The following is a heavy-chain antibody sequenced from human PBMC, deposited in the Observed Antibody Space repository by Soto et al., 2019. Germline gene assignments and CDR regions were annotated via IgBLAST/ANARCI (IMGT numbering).Heavy chain of an antibody. D-gene: IGHD1-26*01. CDR1: GFTFSRFG. CDR3: AKDVLGQQRANDY. Sequence: GGSLRLSCAASGFTFSRFGMHWVRQAPGKGLEWVATISYDGKNKYYVDSVKGRFTISRDNSKNTLYLQMNSLRAEDTAVYYWAKDVLGQQRANDYWGQGALVTVSS. J-gene: IGHJ4*02. CDR2: ISYDGKNK. V-gene: IGHV3-30*18.